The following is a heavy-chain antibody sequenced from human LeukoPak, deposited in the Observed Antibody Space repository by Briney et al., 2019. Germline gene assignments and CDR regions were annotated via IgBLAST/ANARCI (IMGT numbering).Heavy chain of an antibody. D-gene: IGHD3-3*01. V-gene: IGHV4-34*01. J-gene: IGHJ4*02. CDR2: INHVGIT. CDR3: ARKGLRLLDWLSEYFFDY. Sequence: SETLSLTCAVYGESFNGYYWSWIRQSPQKGLEWIGHINHVGITNYNPSLKSRLTTLVDTSKNQFTLKLESVTAADTAVYYCARKGLRLLDWLSEYFFDYWGQGNLVTVSS. CDR1: GESFNGYY.